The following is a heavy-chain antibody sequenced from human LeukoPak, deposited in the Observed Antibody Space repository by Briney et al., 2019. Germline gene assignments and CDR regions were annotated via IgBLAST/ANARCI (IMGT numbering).Heavy chain of an antibody. J-gene: IGHJ5*02. CDR2: ICYTGSA. CDR3: ARLPTGYPNWFDT. D-gene: IGHD5-18*01. V-gene: IGHV4-39*01. Sequence: SETLSLTCTVSGGSISDSTYSWGWIRQPPGKGLEWIGTICYTGSAHYNPSLNSRVTSSVDTSKNQFSLKLNSLTATDTAVYYCARLPTGYPNWFDTWGQGILVTVSS. CDR1: GGSISDSTYS.